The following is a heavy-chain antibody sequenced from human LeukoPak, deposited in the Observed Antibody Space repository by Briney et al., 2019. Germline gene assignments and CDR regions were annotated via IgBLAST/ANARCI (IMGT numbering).Heavy chain of an antibody. CDR2: ISGSGGST. D-gene: IGHD6-19*01. CDR1: GFTFSSYA. V-gene: IGHV3-23*01. CDR3: AKAAGYSSGWYVGDYFDY. Sequence: PGGSLRLSCAASGFTFSSYAMSWVRQAPGKGLEWVSAISGSGGSTYYADSVKGRFTISRDNSKNTLYLQMNSLRAEDTAVYYCAKAAGYSSGWYVGDYFDYWGQGTLVTVSS. J-gene: IGHJ4*02.